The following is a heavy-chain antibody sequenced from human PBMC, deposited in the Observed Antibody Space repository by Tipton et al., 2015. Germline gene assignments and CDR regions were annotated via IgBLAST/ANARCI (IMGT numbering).Heavy chain of an antibody. D-gene: IGHD3-22*01. V-gene: IGHV4-39*01. CDR1: GGSIRGSSHY. J-gene: IGHJ4*02. CDR2: IYYTGRT. CDR3: ARLGSYYDRSGYDY. Sequence: TLSLTCNVSGGSIRGSSHYWGWIRQPPGKGLEWIGSIYYTGRTNHNPSLKSRVTISVDMSTNQFSLKMSSVTGADTAVYYCARLGSYYDRSGYDYWGQGTLVTVSS.